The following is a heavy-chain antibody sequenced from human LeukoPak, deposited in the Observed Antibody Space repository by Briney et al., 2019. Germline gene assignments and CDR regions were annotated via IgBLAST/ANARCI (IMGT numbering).Heavy chain of an antibody. CDR3: AKGGHYAFDI. J-gene: IGHJ3*02. Sequence: PGGSLRLSCAASGFTFSSYGMHWVRQAPGKGLEWVAVISYDGSNKYYADSVKGRFTISRDNSKNTLYLQMNSLRAEDTAVYYCAKGGHYAFDIWGQGTMVTVSS. CDR1: GFTFSSYG. CDR2: ISYDGSNK. V-gene: IGHV3-30*18.